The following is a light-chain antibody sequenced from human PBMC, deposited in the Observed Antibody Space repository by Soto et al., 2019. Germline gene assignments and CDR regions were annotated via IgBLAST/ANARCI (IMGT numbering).Light chain of an antibody. J-gene: IGKJ4*01. Sequence: EIVLTQSPATLSVSPGERATLACRASQSVSSNLAWYQQKRGQAPRLLIYGASTRATGIPARFSGSGSGTEFSLTSSSLQSEDFAGYYCHQYNNWPPLTFGGGNKVEIK. CDR1: QSVSSN. CDR2: GAS. CDR3: HQYNNWPPLT. V-gene: IGKV3-15*01.